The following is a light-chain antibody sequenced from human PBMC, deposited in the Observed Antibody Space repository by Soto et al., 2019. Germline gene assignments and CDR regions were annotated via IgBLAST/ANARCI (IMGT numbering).Light chain of an antibody. Sequence: DIQMTQSPSTLSASVGDRVTITCRASQSISSWLAWYQQKPGKAPRLLIHTTSTFQSGVPSRFSGSGTGTDFTLTISSLQPEDSATYYCQQSYSTPQTFGGGTKVKI. CDR1: QSISSW. CDR3: QQSYSTPQT. V-gene: IGKV1-39*01. J-gene: IGKJ4*01. CDR2: TTS.